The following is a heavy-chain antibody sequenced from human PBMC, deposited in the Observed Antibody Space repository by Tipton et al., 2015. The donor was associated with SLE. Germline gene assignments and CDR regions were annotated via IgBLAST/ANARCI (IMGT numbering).Heavy chain of an antibody. CDR2: ISAYNGNT. Sequence: QLVQFGAEVKKPGASVKVSCKASGYTFTSYGISWVRQAPGQGLEWMGWISAYNGNTNYAQKLQGRVTMTTDTSTSTAYMELRSLRSDDTAVYYCARDIPLGDFWSGAYFDYWGQGTLVTVSS. J-gene: IGHJ4*02. D-gene: IGHD3-3*01. CDR3: ARDIPLGDFWSGAYFDY. V-gene: IGHV1-18*01. CDR1: GYTFTSYG.